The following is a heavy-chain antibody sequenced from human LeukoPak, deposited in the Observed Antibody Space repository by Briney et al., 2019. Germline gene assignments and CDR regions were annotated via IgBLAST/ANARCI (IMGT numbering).Heavy chain of an antibody. V-gene: IGHV5-51*01. J-gene: IGHJ3*01. CDR3: SRLGAADSKAFDV. Sequence: GESLKISCETSGYSFSYSWIGWARQVPGKGVEWMGIIYPDDSDTKKAPSFQGRVHISADKSLRITYSPSDNLKASATARYLCSRLGAADSKAFDVGGEGTMVTVPS. CDR2: IYPDDSDT. CDR1: GYSFSYSW. D-gene: IGHD2-15*01.